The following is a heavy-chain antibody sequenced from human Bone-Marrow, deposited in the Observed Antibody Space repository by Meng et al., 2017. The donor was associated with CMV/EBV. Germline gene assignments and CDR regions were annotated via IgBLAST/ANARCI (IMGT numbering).Heavy chain of an antibody. CDR1: GFTFSSYG. CDR3: ARGNYYYYYGMDV. CDR2: IRYDGSNK. J-gene: IGHJ6*02. D-gene: IGHD3-16*01. V-gene: IGHV3-30*02. Sequence: GGSLRLSCAASGFTFSSYGMHWVRQAPGKGLEWVAFIRYDGSNKYYADSVKGRFTISRDNSKNTLYLQMNSLRAEDTAVYYCARGNYYYYYGMDVWGQGTTVTVSS.